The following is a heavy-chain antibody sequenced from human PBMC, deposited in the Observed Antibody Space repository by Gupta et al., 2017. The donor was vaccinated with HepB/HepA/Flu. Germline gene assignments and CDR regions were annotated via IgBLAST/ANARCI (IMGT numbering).Heavy chain of an antibody. CDR2: ISGSGGST. Sequence: EVQLLESGGGLVQPGGSLRLSCAASGFTFSSYAMSWVRQAPGKGVEWVSAISGSGGSTYYADSVKGRLTISRDNSKNTLYLQMNSLRAEDTAVYYCAKGPVVAATLSWFDPWGQGTLVTVSS. CDR3: AKGPVVAATLSWFDP. J-gene: IGHJ5*02. D-gene: IGHD2-15*01. CDR1: GFTFSSYA. V-gene: IGHV3-23*01.